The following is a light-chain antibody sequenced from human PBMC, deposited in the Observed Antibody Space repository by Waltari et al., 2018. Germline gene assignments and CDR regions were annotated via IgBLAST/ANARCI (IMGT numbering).Light chain of an antibody. J-gene: IGKJ1*01. V-gene: IGKV1-5*03. CDR3: KQYFHLST. CDR1: QSISSS. Sequence: DIQVTQSPSTLSASVGDRVSITCRASQSISSSLAWFQQKPGKGPKLLIYGASTLESWVPSRFSGSGSGTEFTLTISSLQPDDFATYYCKQYFHLSTFGQGTKVEIK. CDR2: GAS.